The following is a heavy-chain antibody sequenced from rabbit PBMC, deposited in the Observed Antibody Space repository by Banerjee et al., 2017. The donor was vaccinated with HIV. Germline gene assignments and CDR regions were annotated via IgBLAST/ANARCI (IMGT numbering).Heavy chain of an antibody. CDR2: IDAGDNGDT. D-gene: IGHD4-1*01. V-gene: IGHV1S40*01. CDR3: ARDLAGVIGWNFNL. CDR1: GFSFSSTYY. J-gene: IGHJ4*01. Sequence: QSLEESGGDLVKPGASLTLTCTASGFSFSSTYYMCWVRQAPGKGLEWIACIDAGDNGDTYYASWAKGRFTISKTSSTTVTLQMTSLTAADTATYFCARDLAGVIGWNFNLWGPGNLVTVS.